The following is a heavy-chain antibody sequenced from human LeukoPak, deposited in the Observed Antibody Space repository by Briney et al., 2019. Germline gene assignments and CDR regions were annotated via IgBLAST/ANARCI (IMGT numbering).Heavy chain of an antibody. J-gene: IGHJ1*01. Sequence: SETLSLTCTVSGGSISSYYWGWIRQPPGKGLEWIGYIYYSGSTNYNPSLKSRVTISVDTSKNQFSLKLSSVTAADTAVYYCARMQGYYDSSGYSFYPEYFQHWGQGTLVTVSS. CDR3: ARMQGYYDSSGYSFYPEYFQH. V-gene: IGHV4-59*08. D-gene: IGHD3-22*01. CDR1: GGSISSYY. CDR2: IYYSGST.